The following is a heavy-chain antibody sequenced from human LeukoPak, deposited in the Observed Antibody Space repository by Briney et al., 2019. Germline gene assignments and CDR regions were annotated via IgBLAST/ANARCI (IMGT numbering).Heavy chain of an antibody. Sequence: KASETLSLTCTVSGGSISTSSYYWGWVRQPPGKGLEWIGNIFYSGSTYYSPSLKSRVTISVDTSKNQFSLKLSSVTAADTAVYYCARLSSLANIAARGRTWLDPWGQGSLVTVSS. CDR3: ARLSSLANIAARGRTWLDP. D-gene: IGHD6-6*01. CDR1: GGSISTSSYY. V-gene: IGHV4-39*07. J-gene: IGHJ5*02. CDR2: IFYSGST.